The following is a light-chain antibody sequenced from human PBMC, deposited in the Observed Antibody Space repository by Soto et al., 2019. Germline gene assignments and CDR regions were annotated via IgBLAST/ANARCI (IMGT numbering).Light chain of an antibody. Sequence: QSVLTQPPSASGTPGQRVTISCSGSTSNIGSNYVYWYQQLPGTAPKLLIYMKNQRPSGVPDRFSGSKSGTSASLAISGLRSEDEADYYCAAWDDSLSGRVFGGGTKLTVL. CDR3: AAWDDSLSGRV. CDR1: TSNIGSNY. V-gene: IGLV1-47*01. J-gene: IGLJ2*01. CDR2: MKN.